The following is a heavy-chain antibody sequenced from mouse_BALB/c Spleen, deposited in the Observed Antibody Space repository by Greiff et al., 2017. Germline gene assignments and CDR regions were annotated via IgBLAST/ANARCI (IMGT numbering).Heavy chain of an antibody. CDR3: AKHEGAVNYSSYWYFDV. V-gene: IGHV2-6-5*01. D-gene: IGHD2-1*01. Sequence: QVQLQQSGPGLVAPSRSLSITCTVSGFSLTDYGVSWIRQPPGKGLEWLGVIWGGGSTYYNSALKSRLSISKDNSKSQVFLKMNSLQTDDTAMYYCAKHEGAVNYSSYWYFDVWGAGTTVTVSS. J-gene: IGHJ1*01. CDR2: IWGGGST. CDR1: GFSLTDYG.